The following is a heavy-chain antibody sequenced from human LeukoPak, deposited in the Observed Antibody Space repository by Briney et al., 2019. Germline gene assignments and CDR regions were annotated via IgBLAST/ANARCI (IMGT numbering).Heavy chain of an antibody. CDR2: ISYDGSNK. V-gene: IGHV3-30-3*01. Sequence: PGGSLRLSCAASGFTFSSYAMHWVRQAPGKGLEWVAVISYDGSNKYYADSVKGRFTISRDNSKNTLYLQMNSLRAEDTAVYCCARERYNWNYGDYYYGMDVWGQGTTVTVSS. D-gene: IGHD1-7*01. J-gene: IGHJ6*02. CDR1: GFTFSSYA. CDR3: ARERYNWNYGDYYYGMDV.